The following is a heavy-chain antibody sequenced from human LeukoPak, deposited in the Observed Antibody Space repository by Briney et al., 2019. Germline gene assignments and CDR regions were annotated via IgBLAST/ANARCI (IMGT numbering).Heavy chain of an antibody. D-gene: IGHD5-12*01. CDR3: AKAGGYDSPGAWFDP. CDR2: ISGSGGST. J-gene: IGHJ5*02. Sequence: PEGSLRLSCAASGFTFSSYAMSWVRQAPGKGLEWVSAISGSGGSTYYADSVKGQFTISRDNSKNTLYLQMNSLRAEDTAVYYCAKAGGYDSPGAWFDPWGQGTLVTVSS. V-gene: IGHV3-23*01. CDR1: GFTFSSYA.